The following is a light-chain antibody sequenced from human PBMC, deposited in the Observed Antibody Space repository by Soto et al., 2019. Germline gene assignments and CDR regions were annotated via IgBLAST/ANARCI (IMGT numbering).Light chain of an antibody. J-gene: IGKJ1*01. Sequence: DIQMTQSPSTLSASVGDRVTITCRASQTINNRLAWYQRKPGKAPKVLIFDASTLESGVPSRFSASGSGTEFSLTISSLQPDDFATYYCQRYGGLWTFGQGTKVDIK. CDR1: QTINNR. CDR3: QRYGGLWT. V-gene: IGKV1-5*01. CDR2: DAS.